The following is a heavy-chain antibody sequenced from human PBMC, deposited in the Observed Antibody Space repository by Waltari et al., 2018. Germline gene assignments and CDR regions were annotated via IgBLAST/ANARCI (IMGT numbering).Heavy chain of an antibody. CDR3: ASVNGQLYYGMDV. V-gene: IGHV1-69*08. D-gene: IGHD1-1*01. CDR2: IIPIFGTA. J-gene: IGHJ6*02. Sequence: QVPLVQSGAEVKKPGSSVKVSCKASGGTFSSYAISWLRQAPGQGLGWMGRIIPIFGTANYAQKFQGRVTITADKSTSTAYMELSSLRSEDTAVYYCASVNGQLYYGMDVWGQGTTVTVSS. CDR1: GGTFSSYA.